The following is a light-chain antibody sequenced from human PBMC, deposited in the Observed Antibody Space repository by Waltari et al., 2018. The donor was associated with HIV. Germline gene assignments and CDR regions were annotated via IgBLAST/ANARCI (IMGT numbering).Light chain of an antibody. CDR2: GAS. J-gene: IGKJ1*01. V-gene: IGKV3-15*01. Sequence: EIVMRQSPSTPPASPGERVTLSCRASQNVITNLAWYQQKFGQAPRLLIYGASTRATGIPARFSGGGSGTEFTLTISSLQSEDFAIYYCQQYNNWPRTFGQGTKVEVK. CDR3: QQYNNWPRT. CDR1: QNVITN.